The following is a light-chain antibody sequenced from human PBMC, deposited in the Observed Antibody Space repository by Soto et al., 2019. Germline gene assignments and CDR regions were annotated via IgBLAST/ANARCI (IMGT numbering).Light chain of an antibody. CDR1: QSLLHSNGHNY. Sequence: DIVMTQSPLSLPVTPGEPASISCRSSQSLLHSNGHNYLVWYLQKPGQSPQLLINLGSNRASGVPERFSGSGSGTDFTLKISRVEAEDVGIYYCMQALQTPFTFGPGTKVDIK. V-gene: IGKV2-28*01. CDR3: MQALQTPFT. J-gene: IGKJ3*01. CDR2: LGS.